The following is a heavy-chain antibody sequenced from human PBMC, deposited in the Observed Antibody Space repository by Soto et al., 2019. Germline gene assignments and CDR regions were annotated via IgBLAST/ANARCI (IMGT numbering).Heavy chain of an antibody. Sequence: QVQLQESGPGLVKPSQTLSLTCTVSGGSISSGGYYWNWIRQHPGKGLEWIGYIFYIGSTYYNPSLKSRXXXXXXXXXXXXXLXXXSVTXADXAVYYCARSVFPWGQGTLVTVSS. CDR2: IFYIGST. CDR1: GGSISSGGYY. V-gene: IGHV4-31*03. CDR3: CARSVFP. J-gene: IGHJ5*02.